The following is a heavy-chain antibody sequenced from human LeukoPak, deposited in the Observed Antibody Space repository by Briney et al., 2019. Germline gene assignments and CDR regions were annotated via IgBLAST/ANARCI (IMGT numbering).Heavy chain of an antibody. CDR3: AKGVAVAGYTFDY. CDR2: IWYDGSNK. V-gene: IGHV3-33*06. CDR1: GFTFSSYG. D-gene: IGHD6-19*01. J-gene: IGHJ4*02. Sequence: GGSLRLSCAASGFTFSSYGMHWVRQAPGKGLEWVAVIWYDGSNKYYADSVKGRFTISRDNSKNTLYLQMNSLRAEDTAVYYCAKGVAVAGYTFDYWGQGTLVTVSS.